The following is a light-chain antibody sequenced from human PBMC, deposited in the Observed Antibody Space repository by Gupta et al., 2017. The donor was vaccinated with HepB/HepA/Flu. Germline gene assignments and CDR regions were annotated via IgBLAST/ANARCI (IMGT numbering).Light chain of an antibody. Sequence: QSALPPSPSASGSPGQSVTISCTGTSSDVGGYNSVSWFQQHPGKAHKLIIYEVSKRPSGVPDRFSGSKSGNTASLTVSGRQAEDEADYYCSSYAGSNNHVFGTGTKVTVL. V-gene: IGLV2-8*01. CDR2: EVS. CDR3: SSYAGSNNHV. J-gene: IGLJ1*01. CDR1: SSDVGGYNS.